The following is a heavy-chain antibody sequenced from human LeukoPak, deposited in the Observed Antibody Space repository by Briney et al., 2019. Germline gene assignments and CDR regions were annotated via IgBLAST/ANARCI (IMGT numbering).Heavy chain of an antibody. Sequence: ASVKVSCKASGYSFTNYGISWVRQAPGQGLEWMGWLNTYSGNTNYAQKSQGRVTMTTDTSTSTVFMEMRSLRSDDTAVYFCARDRDTGYDCGYWGQGTLVTVSS. V-gene: IGHV1-18*04. CDR3: ARDRDTGYDCGY. J-gene: IGHJ4*02. CDR1: GYSFTNYG. CDR2: LNTYSGNT. D-gene: IGHD5-12*01.